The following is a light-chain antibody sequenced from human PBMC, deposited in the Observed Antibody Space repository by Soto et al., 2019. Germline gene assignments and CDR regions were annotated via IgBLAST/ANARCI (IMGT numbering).Light chain of an antibody. Sequence: EIVMTQSPATLSVSPGERATLSCRASQSVSSNLAWYQQKPGQAPRLLIYGASTRATGIPARFSGSGSGTEFTLTISSLQSEDFAVYYGQQYNNWPHLTFGGGTKVEIK. CDR1: QSVSSN. CDR2: GAS. CDR3: QQYNNWPHLT. J-gene: IGKJ4*01. V-gene: IGKV3D-15*01.